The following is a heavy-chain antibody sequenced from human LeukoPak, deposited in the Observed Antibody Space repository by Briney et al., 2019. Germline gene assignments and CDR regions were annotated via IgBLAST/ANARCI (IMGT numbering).Heavy chain of an antibody. J-gene: IGHJ5*02. CDR3: ATLWFGEPRGWFDP. CDR1: GGSFSGYY. D-gene: IGHD3-10*01. Sequence: SETLSLTCAVYGGSFSGYYWSWIRQPPGKGLEWIGEINHSGSTNYNPSLKSRVTISVDTSKNQFSLKLSSVTAADTAVYYCATLWFGEPRGWFDPWGQGTLVTVSS. CDR2: INHSGST. V-gene: IGHV4-34*01.